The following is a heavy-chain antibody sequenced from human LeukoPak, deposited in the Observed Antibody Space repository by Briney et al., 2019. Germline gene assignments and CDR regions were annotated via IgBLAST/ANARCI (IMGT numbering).Heavy chain of an antibody. V-gene: IGHV1-2*02. J-gene: IGHJ4*02. D-gene: IGHD3-22*01. Sequence: ASVKVSCKASEYTFTGYYIHWVRQAPGQGLEWMGWINPNSGGTNYAQKFQGRVTMTRDTSISTAYMELSRLRSDDTAVYFCGRGEKDYYDSSGYTDYWGQGTLVTVSS. CDR2: INPNSGGT. CDR3: GRGEKDYYDSSGYTDY. CDR1: EYTFTGYY.